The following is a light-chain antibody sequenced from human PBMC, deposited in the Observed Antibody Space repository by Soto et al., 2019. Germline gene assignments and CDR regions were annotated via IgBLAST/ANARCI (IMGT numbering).Light chain of an antibody. Sequence: EIVMTQSPATLSVSTGERATLSCRASQSVSSYLAWYQQKPGLPPRLLIYDASTRATGIPDRFSGSGSGTDVTLTISSLQSADFAVYYCQQYSKWPPLYILGRGTKLEIK. J-gene: IGKJ2*01. CDR3: QQYSKWPPLYI. V-gene: IGKV3-15*01. CDR2: DAS. CDR1: QSVSSY.